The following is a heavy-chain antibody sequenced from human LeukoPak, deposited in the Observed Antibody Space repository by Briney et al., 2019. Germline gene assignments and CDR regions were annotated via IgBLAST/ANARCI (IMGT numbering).Heavy chain of an antibody. CDR2: IKQDGSEK. Sequence: PGGSLRLSCAVSGFTFSDYYMSWVRQAPGKGLEWVANIKQDGSEKYYVDSVKGRFTISRDNAKNSLYLQMNSLRAEDTAVYYCARDLSVAGVFDYWVREPWSPSPQ. D-gene: IGHD2-15*01. CDR1: GFTFSDYY. V-gene: IGHV3-7*01. CDR3: ARDLSVAGVFDY. J-gene: IGHJ4*02.